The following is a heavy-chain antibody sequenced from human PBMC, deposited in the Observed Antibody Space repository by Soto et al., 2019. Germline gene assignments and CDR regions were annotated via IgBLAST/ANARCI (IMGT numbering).Heavy chain of an antibody. CDR1: GYSFTSYW. D-gene: IGHD3-9*01. CDR2: IYPGDSDT. Sequence: GESLKISCKGSGYSFTSYWIGWVRQMPGKGLEWMGIIYPGDSDTRYSPSFQGQVTISADKSISTAYLQWSSLKASDTAMYYCARGYYDILTGYYPSNDAFDIWGQGTMVTVSS. CDR3: ARGYYDILTGYYPSNDAFDI. V-gene: IGHV5-51*01. J-gene: IGHJ3*02.